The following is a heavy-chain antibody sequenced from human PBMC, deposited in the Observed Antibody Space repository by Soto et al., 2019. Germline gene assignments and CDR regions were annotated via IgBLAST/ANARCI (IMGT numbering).Heavy chain of an antibody. CDR1: GGSFSGYY. V-gene: IGHV4-34*01. CDR2: INHSGST. D-gene: IGHD5-18*01. J-gene: IGHJ5*02. CDR3: ARYYYVDTAMVENWFDP. Sequence: SETLSLTCAVYGGSFSGYYWSWIRQPPGKGLEWIGEINHSGSTNYNPSLKSRVTISVDTSKNQFSLKLSSVTAADTAVYYCARYYYVDTAMVENWFDPWGQGTLVTVSS.